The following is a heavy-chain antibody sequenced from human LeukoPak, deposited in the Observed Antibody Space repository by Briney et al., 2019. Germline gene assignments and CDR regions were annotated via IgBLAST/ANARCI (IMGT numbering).Heavy chain of an antibody. CDR2: ISSSSSTI. V-gene: IGHV3-48*01. J-gene: IGHJ3*02. CDR1: GFIFSSYS. D-gene: IGHD3-16*01. CDR3: AREVGLYAFDI. Sequence: PGGSLRLSCAASGFIFSSYSMNWVRQAPGKGLEWVSFISSSSSTIYYADSVKGRFTISRDNAKDSLYLQMNSLRAEDTAVYYCAREVGLYAFDIWGQGTMVTVSS.